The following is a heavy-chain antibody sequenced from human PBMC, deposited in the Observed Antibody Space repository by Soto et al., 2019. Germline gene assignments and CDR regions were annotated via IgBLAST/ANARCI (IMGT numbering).Heavy chain of an antibody. CDR3: ARAPGIIVDAMP. J-gene: IGHJ5*02. Sequence: QVQLVESGGGVVQPGRSLRLSCAASGFTFSSYAMHWVRQAPGKGLEWVAVISYDGSNKYYADSVKGRFTISRDNSKNPLDLQMNSLRAEDTAVYYCARAPGIIVDAMPWGQGTLVTVSS. V-gene: IGHV3-30-3*01. D-gene: IGHD2-8*01. CDR1: GFTFSSYA. CDR2: ISYDGSNK.